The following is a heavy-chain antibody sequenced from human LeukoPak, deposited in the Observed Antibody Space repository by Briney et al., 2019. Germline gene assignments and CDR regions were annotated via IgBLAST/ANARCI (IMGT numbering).Heavy chain of an antibody. CDR3: ATPGQLVHGLDY. D-gene: IGHD6-13*01. Sequence: EASVKVSCKVSGYTLTGLSMHWVRQAPGKGLEWMGGFDPEDGETIYAQKFQGRVTMTEDTSTDTAYMELSSLRSEDTAVYYCATPGQLVHGLDYWGQGTLVTVSS. J-gene: IGHJ4*02. CDR2: FDPEDGET. V-gene: IGHV1-24*01. CDR1: GYTLTGLS.